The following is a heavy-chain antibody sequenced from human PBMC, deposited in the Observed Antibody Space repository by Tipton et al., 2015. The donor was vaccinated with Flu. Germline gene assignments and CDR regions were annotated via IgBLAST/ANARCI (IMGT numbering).Heavy chain of an antibody. V-gene: IGHV4-59*01. CDR1: GGSIGTYY. Sequence: TLSLTCTVSGGSIGTYYWSWIRQPPGKGLEWIGYKYYSGPTDYNPSLKSRATISIDTSKSQFSLQLTSVTAADTAVYYCATRKRTQGTFDIRGQGTLVTVPS. CDR2: KYYSGPT. CDR3: ATRKRTQGTFDI. D-gene: IGHD6-13*01. J-gene: IGHJ3*02.